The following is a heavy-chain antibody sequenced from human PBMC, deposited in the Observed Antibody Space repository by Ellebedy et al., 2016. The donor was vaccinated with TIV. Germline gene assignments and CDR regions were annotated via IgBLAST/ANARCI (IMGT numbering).Heavy chain of an antibody. CDR3: ARDGAVTTVFDY. D-gene: IGHD4-17*01. CDR2: INPKSGGT. V-gene: IGHV1-2*04. Sequence: AASVKVSCKASGYTFTSYGFSWVRQAPGQGLEWMGWINPKSGGTNYAQKFQGWVTMTRDTSISTVYMELSRLRSDDTAVYYCARDGAVTTVFDYWGQGTLVTVSS. CDR1: GYTFTSYG. J-gene: IGHJ4*02.